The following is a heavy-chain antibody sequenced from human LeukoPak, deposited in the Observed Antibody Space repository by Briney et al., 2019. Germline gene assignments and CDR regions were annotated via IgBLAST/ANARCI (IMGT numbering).Heavy chain of an antibody. CDR2: ISYDGSNK. CDR3: ASLSALFDY. V-gene: IGHV3-30*04. Sequence: QPGGSLRLSCAASGFTFSSYAMHWVRQAPGKGLEWVAVISYDGSNKYYADSVKGRFTISRGNSKNTLYLQMNSLRAEDTAVYYCASLSALFDYWGQGTLVTVSS. CDR1: GFTFSSYA. J-gene: IGHJ4*02.